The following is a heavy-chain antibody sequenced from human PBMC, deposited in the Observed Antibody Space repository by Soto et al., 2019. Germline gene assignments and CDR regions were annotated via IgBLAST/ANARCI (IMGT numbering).Heavy chain of an antibody. CDR1: GFTFSNYG. V-gene: IGHV3-30*18. D-gene: IGHD6-13*01. CDR3: AKGYSSSWLGYFDY. J-gene: IGHJ4*02. CDR2: ISSDGSNK. Sequence: QVQLVESGGGVVQPGRSLRLSCAASGFTFSNYGIHWVRQAPGKGLEWVAVISSDGSNKYFADSVKGRFSISRDNSRNTLYLQMNCLRAEDSAVYYCAKGYSSSWLGYFDYWGQGALVTVSS.